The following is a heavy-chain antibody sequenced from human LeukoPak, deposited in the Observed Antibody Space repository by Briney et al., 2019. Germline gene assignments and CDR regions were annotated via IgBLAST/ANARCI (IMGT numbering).Heavy chain of an antibody. CDR2: IYTRGST. Sequence: SETLSLTCTVSGGSINNYYWSWIRQPAGKGLEWIGRIYTRGSTNYNPSLKSRVTMSVDTSKNQFSLKLSSVTAADTAVYYCSRGRYCSADICSGGDAFDIWGQGTMVSVSS. V-gene: IGHV4-4*07. D-gene: IGHD2-15*01. CDR3: SRGRYCSADICSGGDAFDI. J-gene: IGHJ3*02. CDR1: GGSINNYY.